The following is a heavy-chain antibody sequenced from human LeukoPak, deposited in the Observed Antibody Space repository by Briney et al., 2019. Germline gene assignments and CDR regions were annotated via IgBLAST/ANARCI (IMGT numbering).Heavy chain of an antibody. CDR1: GFTVSSNY. V-gene: IGHV3-23*01. J-gene: IGHJ4*02. CDR2: ITGSGGRT. D-gene: IGHD3-10*01. CDR3: AKYASGSYAPFDY. Sequence: GGSLRLSCAASGFTVSSNYMNWVRQAPGKGLEWVSAITGSGGRTYYADSVKGRFTISTDNSKNTLFLQMNSLRAEDTAIYYCAKYASGSYAPFDYWGQGTLVTVSS.